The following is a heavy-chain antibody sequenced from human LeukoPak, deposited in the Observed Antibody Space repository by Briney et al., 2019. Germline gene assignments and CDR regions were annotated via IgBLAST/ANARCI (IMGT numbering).Heavy chain of an antibody. CDR3: ARGGYSYGPPGY. CDR2: INPNSGGT. Sequence: ASVKVSCKASGYTFTGYYMHWVRQAPAPGLEWMGRINPNSGGTNYAQKFQGRVTMTRDTSISTAYVELSRLRSDDTAVYYCARGGYSYGPPGYWGQGTLVTVSS. J-gene: IGHJ4*02. V-gene: IGHV1-2*06. CDR1: GYTFTGYY. D-gene: IGHD5-18*01.